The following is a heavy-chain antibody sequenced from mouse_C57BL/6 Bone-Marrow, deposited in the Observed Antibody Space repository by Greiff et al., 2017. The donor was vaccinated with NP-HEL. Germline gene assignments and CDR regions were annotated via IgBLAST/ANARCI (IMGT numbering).Heavy chain of an antibody. CDR1: GYTFTDYY. D-gene: IGHD1-1*01. Sequence: DVQLQESGPVLVKPGASVKMSCKASGYTFTDYYMNWVKQSHGKSLEWIGVINPYNGGTSYNQKFKGKATLTVDKSSSTAYMELNSLTSEDSAVYYCARGYYGSSYPYAMDYWGQGTSVTVSS. CDR3: ARGYYGSSYPYAMDY. J-gene: IGHJ4*01. CDR2: INPYNGGT. V-gene: IGHV1-19*01.